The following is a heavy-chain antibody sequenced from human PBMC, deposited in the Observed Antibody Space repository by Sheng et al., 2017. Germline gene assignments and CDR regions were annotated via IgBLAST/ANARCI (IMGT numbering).Heavy chain of an antibody. Sequence: EVQLVESGGGLIQPGGSVRLSCAVSGFSVSYNYMSWVRQAPGKGRGLGRHLFTAVGTTSYADSVKGRFSISKDNSKNTVYLQMNSLRAEDTAVYYCASLYCSRGSCYLDDWGQERWSPSPQ. CDR3: ASLYCSRGSCYLDD. CDR1: GFSVSYNY. J-gene: IGHJ4*01. D-gene: IGHD2-15*01. CDR2: FTAVGTT. V-gene: IGHV3-53*01.